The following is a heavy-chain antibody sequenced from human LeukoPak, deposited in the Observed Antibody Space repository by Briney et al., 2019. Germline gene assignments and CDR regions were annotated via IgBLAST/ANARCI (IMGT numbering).Heavy chain of an antibody. D-gene: IGHD4-23*01. CDR3: ARADYGGTYWYFDL. Sequence: PGGSLRLSCAASGFTFSSYGMHWVRQAPGKGLEWVASIRYDGSNKYYADSVKGRFTISRDNSKNTLYLQMNSLRAEDTAVYYCARADYGGTYWYFDLWGRGTLVTVSS. CDR2: IRYDGSNK. CDR1: GFTFSSYG. V-gene: IGHV3-30*02. J-gene: IGHJ2*01.